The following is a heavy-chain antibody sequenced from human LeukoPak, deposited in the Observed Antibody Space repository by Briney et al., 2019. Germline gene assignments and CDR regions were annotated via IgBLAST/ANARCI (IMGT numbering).Heavy chain of an antibody. CDR1: GFTFSTYW. V-gene: IGHV3-74*01. D-gene: IGHD6-13*01. Sequence: GGSLRLSCAASGFTFSTYWMHWVRQAPGKGLVWVCRVNGDGSSTNYADSVKGRFTISRDNAKNTLYLQMNSLRAEDTAVYYCARDGIAAVDFDYWGQGTLVTVSS. J-gene: IGHJ4*02. CDR3: ARDGIAAVDFDY. CDR2: VNGDGSST.